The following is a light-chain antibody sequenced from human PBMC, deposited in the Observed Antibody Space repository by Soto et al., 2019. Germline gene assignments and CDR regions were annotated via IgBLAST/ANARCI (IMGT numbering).Light chain of an antibody. J-gene: IGKJ1*01. CDR1: QSVSSN. CDR2: GAS. Sequence: EIVMAQSPATLSVSPGERATLSCRASQSVSSNLAWYQQKPGQAPRLLIYGASTRATGIPARFSGSGSGTEFTLTISSLQSEDFAVYYCHQYSNCWTFGQGTKVEIK. V-gene: IGKV3-15*01. CDR3: HQYSNCWT.